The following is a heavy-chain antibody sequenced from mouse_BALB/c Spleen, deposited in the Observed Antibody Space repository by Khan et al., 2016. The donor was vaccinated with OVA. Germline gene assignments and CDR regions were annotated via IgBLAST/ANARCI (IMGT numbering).Heavy chain of an antibody. CDR2: ISPGSGDS. J-gene: IGHJ4*01. V-gene: IGHV1-54*01. Sequence: QVQLQQSGTELVRPGTSVKVSCKASGYAFTNYLIEWVKQRPGQGLEWIGVISPGSGDSHYNEKFKGKATLTADKSSSTAYMQLSSLTADDSAVSSCARKGPYYYGSSYNCAMDYWGQGTSGTV. CDR3: ARKGPYYYGSSYNCAMDY. D-gene: IGHD1-1*01. CDR1: GYAFTNYL.